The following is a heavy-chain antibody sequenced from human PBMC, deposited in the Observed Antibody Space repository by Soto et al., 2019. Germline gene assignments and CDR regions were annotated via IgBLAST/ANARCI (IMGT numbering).Heavy chain of an antibody. Sequence: GGSLRLSCAASGFTFSSYAMSWVRQAPGKGLEWVSAISGSGGSTYYADSVKGRFTISRDNSKNTLYLQMNSLRAEDTAVYYCAKDLTYSNYGFYYYGMDVWGQGTTVTVSS. J-gene: IGHJ6*02. CDR3: AKDLTYSNYGFYYYGMDV. V-gene: IGHV3-23*01. CDR1: GFTFSSYA. CDR2: ISGSGGST. D-gene: IGHD4-4*01.